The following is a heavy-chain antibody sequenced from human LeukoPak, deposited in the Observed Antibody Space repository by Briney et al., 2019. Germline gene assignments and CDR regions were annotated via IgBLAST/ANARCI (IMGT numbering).Heavy chain of an antibody. D-gene: IGHD5-12*01. CDR3: ARDYEEYDY. J-gene: IGHJ4*02. Sequence: ASVTVSCKASGYTFTLFGISWVRQAPGQGLEWMGRISAYNGNTNYAQKFQGRVTLTTDTSTSTAYMELRSLRSDDTAVYYCARDYEEYDYWGQGTLVTVSS. CDR2: ISAYNGNT. V-gene: IGHV1-18*01. CDR1: GYTFTLFG.